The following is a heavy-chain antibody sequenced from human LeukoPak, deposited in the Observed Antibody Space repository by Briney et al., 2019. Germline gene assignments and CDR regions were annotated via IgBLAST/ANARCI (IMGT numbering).Heavy chain of an antibody. J-gene: IGHJ6*02. CDR3: ATRGTRYGDYPYYYYGMDV. CDR1: GYSFTSYW. D-gene: IGHD4-17*01. V-gene: IGHV5-51*01. Sequence: GESLKISCKGSGYSFTSYWIGWVRQMPGKGLEWMGIIYPGDSDTRYSPSFQGQVTISADKSISTAYLQWSSLKASDTAMYYCATRGTRYGDYPYYYYGMDVWGQGTTVTVSS. CDR2: IYPGDSDT.